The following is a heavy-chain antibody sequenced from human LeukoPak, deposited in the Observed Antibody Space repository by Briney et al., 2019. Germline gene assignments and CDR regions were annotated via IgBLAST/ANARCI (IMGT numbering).Heavy chain of an antibody. CDR3: ARIVISGTNGFDP. Sequence: SETLSLTCTVSGGSITSGTYYWGWIRQPPGKGLEWIGSINFSGSTYYQPSLKGRVTMSVDTSKNHFSLRLRSVTAADTAVYYCARIVISGTNGFDPWGQGTLVTASS. V-gene: IGHV4-39*02. D-gene: IGHD3-22*01. CDR1: GGSITSGTYY. J-gene: IGHJ5*02. CDR2: INFSGST.